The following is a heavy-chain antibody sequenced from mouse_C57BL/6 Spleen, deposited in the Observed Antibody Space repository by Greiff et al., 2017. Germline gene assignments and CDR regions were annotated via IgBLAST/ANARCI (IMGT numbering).Heavy chain of an antibody. J-gene: IGHJ2*01. D-gene: IGHD1-1*01. Sequence: QVQLQQPGAELVMPGASVKLSCKASGYTFTSYWMHWVKQRPGQGLEWIGEIDPSDSYTNYNQKFKGKSTLTVDKSSSTAYMQLSSLTSEDSAVYYCARTSYGSSSCDYWGQGTTLTVSS. CDR2: IDPSDSYT. V-gene: IGHV1-69*01. CDR1: GYTFTSYW. CDR3: ARTSYGSSSCDY.